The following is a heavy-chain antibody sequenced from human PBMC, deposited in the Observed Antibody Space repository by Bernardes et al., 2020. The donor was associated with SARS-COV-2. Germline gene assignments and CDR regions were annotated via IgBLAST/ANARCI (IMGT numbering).Heavy chain of an antibody. Sequence: GGSLRLSCAASGFTFDDYGMSWVRQAPGKGLEWVSGINWNGGSTGYADSVKGRFTISRDNAKNSLYLQMHSLRVEDTAVYYCARSGQAVTGTLGYYGMDVWGQGTTVTV. CDR3: ARSGQAVTGTLGYYGMDV. V-gene: IGHV3-20*04. CDR1: GFTFDDYG. CDR2: INWNGGST. J-gene: IGHJ6*02. D-gene: IGHD6-19*01.